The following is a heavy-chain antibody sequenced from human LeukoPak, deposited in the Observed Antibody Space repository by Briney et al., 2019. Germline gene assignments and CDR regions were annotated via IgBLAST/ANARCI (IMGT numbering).Heavy chain of an antibody. Sequence: PGGSLRLSCAASGFTFSSYWMSWVRQAPGKGLEWVANIKQDGSEKYYVDSVKGRFTISRDNAKNSLYLQMNSLRAEDTAVYYCARDSYGYYYYYYYYMDVWGKGTTVTVSS. V-gene: IGHV3-7*01. CDR1: GFTFSSYW. CDR2: IKQDGSEK. J-gene: IGHJ6*03. CDR3: ARDSYGYYYYYYYYMDV. D-gene: IGHD5-18*01.